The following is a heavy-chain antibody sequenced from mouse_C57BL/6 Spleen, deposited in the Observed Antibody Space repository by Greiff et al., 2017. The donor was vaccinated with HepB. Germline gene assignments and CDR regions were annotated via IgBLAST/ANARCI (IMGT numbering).Heavy chain of an antibody. D-gene: IGHD3-1*01. V-gene: IGHV1-19*01. CDR2: INPYNGGT. CDR1: GYTFTDYY. J-gene: IGHJ4*01. Sequence: VQLQQSGPVLVKPGASVKMSCKASGYTFTDYYMNWVKQSHGKSLEWIGVINPYNGGTSYNQKFKGKATLTVDKSSSTAYMELNSLTSEDSAVYYCARRAGPFYAMDYWGQGTSVTVSS. CDR3: ARRAGPFYAMDY.